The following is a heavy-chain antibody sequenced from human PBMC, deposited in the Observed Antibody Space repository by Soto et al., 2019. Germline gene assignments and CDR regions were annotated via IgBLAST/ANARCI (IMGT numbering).Heavy chain of an antibody. CDR1: GGTCVDFY. CDR2: MSDDGSAI. CDR3: AREAPYYDFWGGQSTVLDY. D-gene: IGHD3-3*01. J-gene: IGHJ4*02. Sequence: VGSMRLCCAVAGGTCVDFYRSWIRQATGKGPEWVSYMSDDGSAIYYTDSVKGRFTISRDTAKNSLFLQMNSLRAEDTAVYYCAREAPYYDFWGGQSTVLDYWGQGTPVTVSS. V-gene: IGHV3-11*01.